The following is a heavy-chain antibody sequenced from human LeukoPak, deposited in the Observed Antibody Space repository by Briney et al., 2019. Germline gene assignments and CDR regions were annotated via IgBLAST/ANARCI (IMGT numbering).Heavy chain of an antibody. V-gene: IGHV4-39*01. D-gene: IGHD3-10*01. Sequence: PSETLSLTCAVSGVSISSSSDYWGWIRQPPGKGLEWIANVYYSGTTYYNPSLKSRATISVDASKNQVSLNLNSVTAADTAVYYCARQFASGSYNYWGQGTLVTVSS. CDR2: VYYSGTT. CDR3: ARQFASGSYNY. CDR1: GVSISSSSDY. J-gene: IGHJ4*02.